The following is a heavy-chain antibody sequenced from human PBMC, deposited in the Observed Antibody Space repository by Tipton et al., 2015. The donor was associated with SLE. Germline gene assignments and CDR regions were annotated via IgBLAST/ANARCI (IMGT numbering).Heavy chain of an antibody. Sequence: TLSLTCTASGGSIRSSRHFWGWIRQPPGKGLEWIGEINHSGRTNYYPSLKSRVTISRDTSRNQLSLKLSSVTAADTAVYYCARGGTGDGGNPFDPWGQGTLVTVSS. J-gene: IGHJ5*02. CDR2: INHSGRT. CDR3: ARGGTGDGGNPFDP. V-gene: IGHV4-39*07. D-gene: IGHD4-23*01. CDR1: GGSIRSSRHF.